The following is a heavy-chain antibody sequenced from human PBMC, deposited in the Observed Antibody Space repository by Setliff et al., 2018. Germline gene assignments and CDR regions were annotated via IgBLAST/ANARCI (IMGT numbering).Heavy chain of an antibody. Sequence: ASVKVSCKASGGTFSSYAISWVRQAPGQGLEWMGGIIPIFGTANYAQKFQGRVTITADKSTSTAYMELSRLRSDDTAVYYCARALGATITHFDYWGQGTLVTVSS. D-gene: IGHD1-26*01. V-gene: IGHV1-69*06. CDR1: GGTFSSYA. CDR3: ARALGATITHFDY. CDR2: IIPIFGTA. J-gene: IGHJ4*02.